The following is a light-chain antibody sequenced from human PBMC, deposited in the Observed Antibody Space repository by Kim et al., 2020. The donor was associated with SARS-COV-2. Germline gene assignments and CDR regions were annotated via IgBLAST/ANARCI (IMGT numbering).Light chain of an antibody. CDR2: EVS. J-gene: IGLJ2*01. CDR3: CSYAGSSTFYVV. CDR1: SSDVGSYTL. V-gene: IGLV2-23*02. Sequence: SITISCTGASSDVGSYTLVSWYQQHPGKAPKLMIYEVSKRPSGVSNRFSGSKSGNTASLTISGLQAEDEADYYCCSYAGSSTFYVVFGGGTQLTVL.